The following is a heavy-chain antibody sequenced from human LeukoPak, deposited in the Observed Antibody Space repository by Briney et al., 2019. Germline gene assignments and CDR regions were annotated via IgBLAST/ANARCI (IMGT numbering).Heavy chain of an antibody. V-gene: IGHV4-4*07. CDR1: GGSMGTYY. J-gene: IGHJ4*02. Sequence: PSETLSLTCTVSGGSMGTYYWSWIRQPAGKGLEWIGRIYTSGTTNYNPSLKSRVTMSVDTSKNQFSLKLSSVTAADTAVYYCARAECGSDCYYFDYWGQGTLVTVSS. D-gene: IGHD2-21*01. CDR3: ARAECGSDCYYFDY. CDR2: IYTSGTT.